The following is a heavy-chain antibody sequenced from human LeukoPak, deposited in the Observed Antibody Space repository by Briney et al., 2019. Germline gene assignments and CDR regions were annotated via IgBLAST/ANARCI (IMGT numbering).Heavy chain of an antibody. CDR1: GGSISTYY. J-gene: IGHJ3*02. CDR3: ARLTGDVFDI. D-gene: IGHD7-27*01. CDR2: IYYNGNT. V-gene: IGHV4-59*08. Sequence: SETLSLTCTVSGGSISTYYWSWIRQPPGRGLECIGYIYYNGNTNYNPSLKSRVTISVDTSKNQFSLKLTSVTAADTAVYYCARLTGDVFDIWAKGTMDTVFS.